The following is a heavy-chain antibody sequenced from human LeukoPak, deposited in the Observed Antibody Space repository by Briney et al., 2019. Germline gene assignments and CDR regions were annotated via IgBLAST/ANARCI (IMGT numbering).Heavy chain of an antibody. CDR3: ARQGYQLLNSYYYYYYMDV. J-gene: IGHJ6*03. D-gene: IGHD2-2*01. V-gene: IGHV1-69*05. CDR1: GYTFTGQY. CDR2: IIPIFGTA. Sequence: GASVKVSCKASGYTFTGQYMHWVRQAPGQGLEWMGRIIPIFGTANYAQKFQGRVTITTDESTSTAYMERSSLRAEDTAVYYCARQGYQLLNSYYYYYYMDVWGKGTTVTVSS.